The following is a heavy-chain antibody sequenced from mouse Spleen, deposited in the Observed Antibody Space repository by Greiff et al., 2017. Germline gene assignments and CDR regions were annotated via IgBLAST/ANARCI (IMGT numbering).Heavy chain of an antibody. D-gene: IGHD3-2*01. J-gene: IGHJ1*01. Sequence: QVQLQQPGAELVMPGASVKLSCKASGYTFTSYWMHWVKQRPGQGLEWIGEIDPSDSYTNYNQKFKGKATLTVDKSSSTAYMQLKSLTSEDSAVYYCARLGQLGLLWYFDVWGAGTTVTVSS. CDR1: GYTFTSYW. CDR3: ARLGQLGLLWYFDV. CDR2: IDPSDSYT. V-gene: IGHV1-69*01.